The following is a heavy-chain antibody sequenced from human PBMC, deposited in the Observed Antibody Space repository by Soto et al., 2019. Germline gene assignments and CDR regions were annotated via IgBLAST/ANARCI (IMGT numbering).Heavy chain of an antibody. D-gene: IGHD3-3*01. Sequence: QVQLVQSGAEVKKPGSSVKVSCKASEDTFVSYAITWVRQAPGQGLEWMGGVVPILGSTNYAQKFQGRVTFTADKSTNTAYMELSSLRSEDTAMYDCARGEPFILVLELWGQGTMVIVSS. CDR3: ARGEPFILVLEL. CDR2: VVPILGST. CDR1: EDTFVSYA. V-gene: IGHV1-69*06. J-gene: IGHJ3*01.